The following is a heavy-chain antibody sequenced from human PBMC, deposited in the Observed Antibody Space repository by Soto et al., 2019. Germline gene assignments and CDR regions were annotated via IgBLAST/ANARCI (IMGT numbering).Heavy chain of an antibody. CDR3: ARDPHGYYDILTGYYSPMDV. D-gene: IGHD3-9*01. CDR1: GFTFSSYS. J-gene: IGHJ6*03. Sequence: PGGSLRLSCAASGFTFSSYSMNWVRQAPGKGLEWVSYISSSSSTIYYADSVKGRFTISRDNAKNSLYLQMNSLRAEDTAVYYCARDPHGYYDILTGYYSPMDVWGKGTTVTVSS. CDR2: ISSSSSTI. V-gene: IGHV3-48*01.